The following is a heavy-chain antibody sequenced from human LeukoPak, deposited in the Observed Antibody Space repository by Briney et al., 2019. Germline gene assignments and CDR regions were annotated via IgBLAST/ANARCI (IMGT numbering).Heavy chain of an antibody. CDR1: GGSTSSSNYY. CDR2: IHYSGNT. CDR3: ARLGAGPTYYDFWSGYSSFYFDY. J-gene: IGHJ4*02. Sequence: SETLSLTCTVSGGSTSSSNYYWGWIRQPPGKWQEWIGGIHYSGNTYYNPSLKSRVTISVDTSKNQFSLKLSSVTAADTAVYYCARLGAGPTYYDFWSGYSSFYFDYWGQGTLVTVSS. V-gene: IGHV4-39*01. D-gene: IGHD3-3*01.